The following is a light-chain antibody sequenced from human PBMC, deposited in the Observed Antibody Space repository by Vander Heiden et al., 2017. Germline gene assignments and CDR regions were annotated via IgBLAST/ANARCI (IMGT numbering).Light chain of an antibody. Sequence: DIQMTQSPSSLPASVGDRVTITCQASQDISSHLNWYQQKPGKAPNPLIYDASNLETGVPSRFSGSGSGTHFTFTIGSLQPEDFATYFCQQYDNLPYTFGQGTKLDIK. J-gene: IGKJ2*01. CDR2: DAS. CDR1: QDISSH. V-gene: IGKV1-33*01. CDR3: QQYDNLPYT.